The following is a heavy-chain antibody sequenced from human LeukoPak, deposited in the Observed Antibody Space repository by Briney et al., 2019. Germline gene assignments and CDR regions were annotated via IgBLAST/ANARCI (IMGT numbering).Heavy chain of an antibody. CDR2: ITASGHTT. V-gene: IGHV3-23*01. D-gene: IGHD3-16*01. Sequence: GGSLRLSSAASGFTFSSYAMSWVRQAPGKGLEWVSAITASGHTTYYADSVRGRFTISRDNGKNTLYLEMSSLRAEDTALYYCAGGSLDYWGQGTLVTVSS. CDR1: GFTFSSYA. J-gene: IGHJ4*02. CDR3: AGGSLDY.